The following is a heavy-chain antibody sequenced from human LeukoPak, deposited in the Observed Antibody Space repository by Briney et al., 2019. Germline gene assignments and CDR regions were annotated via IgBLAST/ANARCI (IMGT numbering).Heavy chain of an antibody. J-gene: IGHJ5*02. CDR3: ARRRLLWFGELTLGGHNWFDP. CDR2: IYTSGST. CDR1: GGSINNYY. Sequence: ASETLSLTCTVSGGSINNYYWSWIRQPAGKGLEWIGRIYTSGSTNYNPSLKSRVTMSVDTSKKQFSLKLSSVTAADTAVYYCARRRLLWFGELTLGGHNWFDPWGQGTLVTVSS. V-gene: IGHV4-4*07. D-gene: IGHD3-10*01.